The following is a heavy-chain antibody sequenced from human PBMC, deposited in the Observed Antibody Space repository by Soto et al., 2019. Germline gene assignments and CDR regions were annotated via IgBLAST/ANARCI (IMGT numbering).Heavy chain of an antibody. D-gene: IGHD3-3*01. V-gene: IGHV4-34*01. J-gene: IGHJ4*02. Sequence: SETLSLTCAVYGVSFTGYYWSWIRQPPGKGLEWIGEINHSGSTNYNPSVKSRVTVSVDTYKKQFSLKLSSVTAADTAVYYCATSYYNFWSGYYLAYFDYWGQGTLVTAPQ. CDR1: GVSFTGYY. CDR2: INHSGST. CDR3: ATSYYNFWSGYYLAYFDY.